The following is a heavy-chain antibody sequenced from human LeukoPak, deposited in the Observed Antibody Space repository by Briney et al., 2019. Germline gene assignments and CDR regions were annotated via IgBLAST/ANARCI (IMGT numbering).Heavy chain of an antibody. J-gene: IGHJ4*02. V-gene: IGHV3-23*01. CDR1: GFTFTNYA. CDR3: ATSPFHYGSGSQYYFDY. CDR2: DSGGGGST. D-gene: IGHD3-10*01. Sequence: PGGSLRLSCAASGFTFTNYAVNWVRQAPWEGLEWVSSDSGGGGSTSYADSVKGRFTISRDNSKNTVFLQMNSLRAEDTAVYYCATSPFHYGSGSQYYFDYWGQGTLVTVSS.